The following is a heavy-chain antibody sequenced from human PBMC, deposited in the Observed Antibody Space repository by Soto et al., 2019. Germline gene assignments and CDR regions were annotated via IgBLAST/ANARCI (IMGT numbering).Heavy chain of an antibody. D-gene: IGHD3-10*01. CDR1: GFTFSRYA. CDR3: ARGYYYGGLDP. CDR2: ISYDGSEK. V-gene: IGHV3-30-3*01. J-gene: IGHJ5*02. Sequence: QVQLVESGGGVVQPGRSLRLSCAASGFTFSRYAMHWARQAPGKGLEWVTVISYDGSEKYYVDSVKGRFTSSRDNSRNGMYLQMHSLRGEDTAVYYCARGYYYGGLDPWGQGTLVTVSA.